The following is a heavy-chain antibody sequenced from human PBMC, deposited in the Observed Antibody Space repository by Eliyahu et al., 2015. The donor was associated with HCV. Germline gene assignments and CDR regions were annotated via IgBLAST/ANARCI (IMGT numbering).Heavy chain of an antibody. V-gene: IGHV3-33*01. D-gene: IGHD5-24*01. CDR3: ARALYNESPDS. J-gene: IGHJ4*02. CDR1: GFTFXDYA. Sequence: QVQLVESGGGVVQPGRSVXLSCEGSGFTFXDYAMXWVRQGPGKGRGWVAVIWYDGSNINYGDSGKGRFIISRDNSKNTVYLEMNSLRAEDTAVYYCARALYNESPDSWGRGVLVTVSS. CDR2: IWYDGSNI.